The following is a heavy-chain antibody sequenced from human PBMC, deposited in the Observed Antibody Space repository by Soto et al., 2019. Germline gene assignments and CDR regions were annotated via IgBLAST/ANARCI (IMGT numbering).Heavy chain of an antibody. J-gene: IGHJ4*02. CDR3: ARAIGATLFAY. CDR2: IGTTGDT. CDR1: VFTFSSYD. Sequence: GGSLRLSCSASVFTFSSYDMHWVRQGTGKGLEWVSAIGTTGDTYYAGSVKGRFTISRENAKDSLYLQMNSLRAGETAIYFCARAIGATLFAYWPKGTLVTVS. D-gene: IGHD3-3*01. V-gene: IGHV3-13*04.